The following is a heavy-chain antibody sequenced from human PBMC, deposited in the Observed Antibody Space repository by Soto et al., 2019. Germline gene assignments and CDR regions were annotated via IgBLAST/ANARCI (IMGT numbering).Heavy chain of an antibody. J-gene: IGHJ4*02. CDR3: ARDLDSGLPLPRY. CDR1: GYTFTSYA. D-gene: IGHD1-26*01. CDR2: INAGNGNT. V-gene: IGHV1-3*01. Sequence: ASVKVSCKSSGYTFTSYAMHWVRQAPGQRLEWMGWINAGNGNTKYSQKFQGRVTITRDTSASTAYMELSSLRSEDTAVYYCARDLDSGLPLPRYWGQGTLVTVSS.